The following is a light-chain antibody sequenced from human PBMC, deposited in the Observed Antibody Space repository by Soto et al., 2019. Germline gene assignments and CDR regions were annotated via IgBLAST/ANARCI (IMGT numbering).Light chain of an antibody. CDR1: QGISTF. Sequence: DIQMTQSPSSLFASAGDRVTITCRASQGISTFLHWYQQRPGKAPSLIIYGASNLQSGVPSRFSGRGSGTEFSLTISTLQPEDVATYYCQHTRTTPRTFGQGTKVDIK. CDR3: QHTRTTPRT. CDR2: GAS. J-gene: IGKJ1*01. V-gene: IGKV1-39*01.